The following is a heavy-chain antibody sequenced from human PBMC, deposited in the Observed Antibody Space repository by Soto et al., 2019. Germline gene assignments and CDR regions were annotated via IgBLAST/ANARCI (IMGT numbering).Heavy chain of an antibody. CDR1: GGSISGGGYY. CDR3: ARDFYVDTAMDHYYYGMDV. Sequence: SETLSLTCTVSGGSISGGGYYWSWIRQHPGKGLEWIGYIYYSGSTYYNPSLKSRVTISVDTSKNQFSLKLSSVTAADTAVYYCARDFYVDTAMDHYYYGMDVWGQGTTVTVSS. J-gene: IGHJ6*02. V-gene: IGHV4-31*03. CDR2: IYYSGST. D-gene: IGHD5-18*01.